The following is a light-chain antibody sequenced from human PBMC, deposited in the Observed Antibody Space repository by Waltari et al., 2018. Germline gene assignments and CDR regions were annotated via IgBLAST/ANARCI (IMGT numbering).Light chain of an antibody. V-gene: IGKV4-1*01. CDR1: QSVLYSSNNKNY. CDR3: HQYHSSPRT. Sequence: DIVMTQSPDSLAVSLGERATINCKSSQSVLYSSNNKNYLAWYQQKPGQPHKLLIYWASTRESGVPDRFSGGGSGTDFTLTISSLQAEDVAVYYCHQYHSSPRTFGQGTKVELK. J-gene: IGKJ1*01. CDR2: WAS.